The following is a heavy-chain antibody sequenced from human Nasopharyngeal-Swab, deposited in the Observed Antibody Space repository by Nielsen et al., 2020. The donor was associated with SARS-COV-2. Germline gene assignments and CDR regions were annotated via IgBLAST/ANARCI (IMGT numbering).Heavy chain of an antibody. CDR1: GFSFSTYG. J-gene: IGHJ3*01. CDR3: ARGSSVHAFDV. CDR2: IWYDGSNK. V-gene: IGHV3-33*01. D-gene: IGHD3-10*01. Sequence: GESLKIFCAASGFSFSTYGMHWVRQSPVKGLEWLTNIWYDGSNKYYADSVKGRFTVSRDNSKNTLFLEMDSLRAEDTAVYYCARGSSVHAFDVWGQGTEVTVSS.